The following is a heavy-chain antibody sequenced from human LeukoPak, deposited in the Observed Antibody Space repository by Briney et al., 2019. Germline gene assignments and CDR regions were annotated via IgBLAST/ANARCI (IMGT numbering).Heavy chain of an antibody. V-gene: IGHV4-34*01. D-gene: IGHD6-6*01. CDR2: INHSGST. CDR3: ARGLRVAARPRFDY. Sequence: SETLSLTCAVCGGSFSGYYWSWIRQPPGKGLEWIGEINHSGSTNYNPSLKSRVTISVDRSKNQFSLKLSSVTAADTAVYYCARGLRVAARPRFDYWGQGTLVTVSS. J-gene: IGHJ4*02. CDR1: GGSFSGYY.